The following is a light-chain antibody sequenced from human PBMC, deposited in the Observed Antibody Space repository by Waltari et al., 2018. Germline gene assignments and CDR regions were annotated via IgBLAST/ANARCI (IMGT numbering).Light chain of an antibody. Sequence: GASQMVTSIGLSWFQQRPGQAPRLLIYGASNRATDIPDRFSGSGSGTDFTLTISRLEPEDFAVYYCQHYDGSVVTFGGGTKVEI. V-gene: IGKV3-20*01. CDR3: QHYDGSVVT. CDR1: QMVTSIG. J-gene: IGKJ4*01. CDR2: GAS.